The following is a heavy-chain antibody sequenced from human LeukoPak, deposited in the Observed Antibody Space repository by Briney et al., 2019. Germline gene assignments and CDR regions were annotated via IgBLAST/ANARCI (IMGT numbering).Heavy chain of an antibody. Sequence: SETLSLTCIVSGGSISSGGYYWNWIRQPPGKGLEWIGYMYHSGTTYYNPSLKSRVTISVDTSKNQFSLKLSSVTAADTAVYYCARTIVGATPWFDPWGQGTLVTVSS. CDR1: GGSISSGGYY. CDR2: MYHSGTT. CDR3: ARTIVGATPWFDP. J-gene: IGHJ5*02. V-gene: IGHV4-30-2*01. D-gene: IGHD1-26*01.